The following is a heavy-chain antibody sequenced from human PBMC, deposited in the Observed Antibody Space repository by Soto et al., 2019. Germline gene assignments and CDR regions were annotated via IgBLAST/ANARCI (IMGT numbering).Heavy chain of an antibody. J-gene: IGHJ5*02. D-gene: IGHD1-26*01. V-gene: IGHV3-48*02. CDR1: GFTFSSYS. CDR2: ISSSSTI. CDR3: ARGGSVDWFDP. Sequence: EVQLVESGGGLVQPGGSLRLSCAVSGFTFSSYSMNWVRQAPGKGLEWVSYISSSSTIYYADSVKGRFTITRDDAKNSMYLQVNSLRDGDAAVDYCARGGSVDWFDPWGQGTLVTVSS.